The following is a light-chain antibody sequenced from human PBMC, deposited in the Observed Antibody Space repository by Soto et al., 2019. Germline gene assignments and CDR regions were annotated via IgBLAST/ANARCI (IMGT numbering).Light chain of an antibody. J-gene: IGKJ1*01. CDR2: GAS. V-gene: IGKV3-15*01. Sequence: EIVMTQSPATLSVSPGERATLSCRASQSIRSNLAWYQQRPGQAPRLLIYGASSRATGIPARFSGSGSGTEFTLTIGSLQSEDFAVYYWQQYNNWPSWTFGQGTKVDI. CDR1: QSIRSN. CDR3: QQYNNWPSWT.